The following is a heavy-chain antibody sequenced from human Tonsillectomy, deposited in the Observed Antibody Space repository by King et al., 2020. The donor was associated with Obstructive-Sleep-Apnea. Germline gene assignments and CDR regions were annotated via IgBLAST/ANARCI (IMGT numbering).Heavy chain of an antibody. V-gene: IGHV4-31*03. J-gene: IGHJ4*02. CDR3: ARWLPYTTGDGFDY. Sequence: VQLQESGPGLVKPSQTLSLTCTVSGGSISSGGYYWSWIRQHPGKGLEWIGVIYYSGSTHYNPSLKSRVTISVATSKNQFSLKLSPVTAADTAAYYCARWLPYTTGDGFDYWGQGTLVTVSS. CDR2: IYYSGST. CDR1: GGSISSGGYY. D-gene: IGHD2-2*02.